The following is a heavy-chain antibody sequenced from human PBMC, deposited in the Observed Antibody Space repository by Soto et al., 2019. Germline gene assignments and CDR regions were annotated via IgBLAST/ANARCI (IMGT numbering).Heavy chain of an antibody. CDR1: GSTFSSYA. CDR2: IIPSFGTA. Sequence: SVKVSCKASGSTFSSYAISWVRQAPGQGLEWMGGIIPSFGTANYAQKFQGRVTITADKSTSTAYMGLSSLRSEDTAVYYCARTARPYSSSWYGRAQADAFDIWGQGTMVTVSS. D-gene: IGHD6-13*01. J-gene: IGHJ3*02. V-gene: IGHV1-69*06. CDR3: ARTARPYSSSWYGRAQADAFDI.